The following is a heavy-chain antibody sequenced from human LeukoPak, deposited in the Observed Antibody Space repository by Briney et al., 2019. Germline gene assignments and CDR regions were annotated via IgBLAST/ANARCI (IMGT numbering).Heavy chain of an antibody. V-gene: IGHV4-38-2*02. Sequence: PSETLSLTCTVSGYFISSDYYWGWIRQSPGKGLEWIVSINHSGRTFYKTSLQSRVTMSVNTSKKQFSLNLSSVTAADTAVYYCARGEGGYYDKSGYWNDFWGQGTLVTVSS. CDR3: ARGEGGYYDKSGYWNDF. CDR1: GYFISSDYY. J-gene: IGHJ4*02. CDR2: INHSGRT. D-gene: IGHD3-22*01.